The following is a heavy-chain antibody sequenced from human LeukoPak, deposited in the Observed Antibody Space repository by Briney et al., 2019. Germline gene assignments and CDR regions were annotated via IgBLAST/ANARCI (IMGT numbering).Heavy chain of an antibody. CDR2: LSYGAT. D-gene: IGHD3-16*01. J-gene: IGHJ5*02. Sequence: SETLSLTCAVSGDSISRGNYWGWIRQPPGKGLEWIGTLSYGATYYTPSLKSRVTISSDTSKNEFSLKLTSVTAADTAVYHCVRRNYVSGRIDPWGQGTLVTVSS. CDR1: GDSISRGNY. CDR3: VRRNYVSGRIDP. V-gene: IGHV4-38-2*01.